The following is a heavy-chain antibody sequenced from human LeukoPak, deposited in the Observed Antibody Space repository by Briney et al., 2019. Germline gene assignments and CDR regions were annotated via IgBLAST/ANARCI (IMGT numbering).Heavy chain of an antibody. CDR2: ISSSGSTI. Sequence: GGSLRLSCAASGFTFSDYYMSWIRQAPGKGLEWVSYISSSGSTIYHADSVKGRFTISRDNAKNSLYLQMNSLRAEDTAVYYCARDTTYYYDSSGYLDYWGQGTLVTVSS. CDR3: ARDTTYYYDSSGYLDY. D-gene: IGHD3-22*01. J-gene: IGHJ4*02. CDR1: GFTFSDYY. V-gene: IGHV3-11*01.